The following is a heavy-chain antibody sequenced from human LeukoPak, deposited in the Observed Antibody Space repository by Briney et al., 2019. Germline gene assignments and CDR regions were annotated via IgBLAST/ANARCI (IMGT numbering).Heavy chain of an antibody. D-gene: IGHD3-10*01. CDR2: IIPILGIA. Sequence: GSSVKVSCKASGGTFSSYAISWVRQAPGQGLEWMGRIIPILGIANYAQKLQGRVTITADKSTSTAYMELSSLRSEDTAVYYCASTQIYGSGSYFGFYFDYWGQGTLVTVSS. CDR3: ASTQIYGSGSYFGFYFDY. J-gene: IGHJ4*02. V-gene: IGHV1-69*04. CDR1: GGTFSSYA.